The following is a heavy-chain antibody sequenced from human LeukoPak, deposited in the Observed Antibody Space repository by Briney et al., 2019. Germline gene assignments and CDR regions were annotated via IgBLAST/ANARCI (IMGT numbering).Heavy chain of an antibody. CDR1: GFTSFDFP. Sequence: GGSLRLSCEGYGFTSFDFPMNWVRKAPGKRLEWVSHIRTDGTRTYADSVKGRFTISRDDAKTSVYLQMNSLRDEDTAMYYCARGHQGTSIAVAGPLDYWGQGTLVTVSS. V-gene: IGHV3-48*02. CDR3: ARGHQGTSIAVAGPLDY. D-gene: IGHD6-19*01. CDR2: IRTDGTR. J-gene: IGHJ4*02.